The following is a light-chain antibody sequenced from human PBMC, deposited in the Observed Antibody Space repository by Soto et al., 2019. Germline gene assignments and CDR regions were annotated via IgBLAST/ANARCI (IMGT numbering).Light chain of an antibody. CDR2: EGS. CDR1: SSDVGSYNL. Sequence: QAASVSGSPGQSITISCTGTSSDVGSYNLVSWYQQHPGKAPKLMIYEGSKRPSGVSNRFSGSKSGNTASLTISGLQAEDEADYYCCSYAGSYVFGTGTQLTVL. CDR3: CSYAGSYV. J-gene: IGLJ1*01. V-gene: IGLV2-23*01.